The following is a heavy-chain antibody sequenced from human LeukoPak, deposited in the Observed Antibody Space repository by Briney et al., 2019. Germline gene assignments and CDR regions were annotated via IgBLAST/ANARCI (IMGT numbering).Heavy chain of an antibody. D-gene: IGHD2-15*01. V-gene: IGHV1-18*01. CDR3: AREVGAVVGGDYYYYMDV. CDR2: ISAYNGNT. J-gene: IGHJ6*03. CDR1: GYTFTSYG. Sequence: ASVKVSGKASGYTFTSYGISWVRQAPGQGLEWMGWISAYNGNTNYAQKLQGRVTMATDTSTSTAYMEMRSLRSDDPAVYYCAREVGAVVGGDYYYYMDVWGKGTTVTVSS.